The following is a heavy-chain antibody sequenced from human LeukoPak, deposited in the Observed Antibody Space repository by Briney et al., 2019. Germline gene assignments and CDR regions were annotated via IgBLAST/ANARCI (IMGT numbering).Heavy chain of an antibody. CDR3: AKDRGYYDSSGSFFFDY. CDR1: GFTFSSYW. J-gene: IGHJ4*02. D-gene: IGHD3-22*01. Sequence: GGSLRLSCAASGFTFSSYWMSWVRQAPGKGLEWVANIKHDGSEKDYVDSVKGRFTISRDNSKNTLYLQMNSLRAEDTAVYYCAKDRGYYDSSGSFFFDYWGQGTLVTVSS. V-gene: IGHV3-7*03. CDR2: IKHDGSEK.